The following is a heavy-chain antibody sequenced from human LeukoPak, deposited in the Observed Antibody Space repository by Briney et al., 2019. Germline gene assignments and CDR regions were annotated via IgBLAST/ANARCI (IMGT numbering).Heavy chain of an antibody. J-gene: IGHJ6*03. Sequence: GGSLRLSCAASGFTFSSYSMNWVRQAPGKGLEWVSYISSSSSTIYYADSVKGRFTISRDNAKNSLYLQMNSLRAEDTAVYYCARGAPGSIYYYYYYYMDVWGKGTTVTVSS. V-gene: IGHV3-48*01. CDR1: GFTFSSYS. CDR2: ISSSSSTI. D-gene: IGHD3-3*01. CDR3: ARGAPGSIYYYYYYYMDV.